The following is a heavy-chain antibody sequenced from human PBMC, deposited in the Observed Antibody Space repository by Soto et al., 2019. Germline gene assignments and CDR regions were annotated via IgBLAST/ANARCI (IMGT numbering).Heavy chain of an antibody. CDR1: GFTFDDYG. D-gene: IGHD4-4*01. Sequence: GALILSCAASGFTFDDYGMSWVRQAPGKGLEWVSGINWNGGSTGYADSVKGRFTISRDNAKNSLYLQMNSLRAEDTALYHCARDRADYSNYGGWFDPWGQGTLVTVSS. CDR3: ARDRADYSNYGGWFDP. CDR2: INWNGGST. V-gene: IGHV3-20*01. J-gene: IGHJ5*02.